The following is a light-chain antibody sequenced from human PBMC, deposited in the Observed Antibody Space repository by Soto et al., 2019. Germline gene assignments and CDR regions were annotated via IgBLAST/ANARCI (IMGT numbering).Light chain of an antibody. V-gene: IGLV2-14*01. CDR1: SSDIGYYDY. Sequence: QSVLAHPASVSGSPGQSITISCTGTSSDIGYYDYVSWYQHHSGKAPKLIIYEVNNRPSGVSNRFSGYKSVNTASLTISGLQAEDEAEYYCSSHSSSSAYYVFGTGTKVTVL. CDR2: EVN. J-gene: IGLJ1*01. CDR3: SSHSSSSAYYV.